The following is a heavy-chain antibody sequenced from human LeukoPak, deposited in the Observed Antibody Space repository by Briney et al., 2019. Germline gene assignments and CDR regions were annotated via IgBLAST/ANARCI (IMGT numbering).Heavy chain of an antibody. Sequence: ASVKVSCKASGYTFTSYYMHWVRQAPGQGLEWMGIINPSGGSTGYAQKFQGRVTMTRDTSTCTVYMELSSLRSEDTAVYYCARDQFFARLVDTAMVHRGGFDYWGQGTLVTVSS. J-gene: IGHJ4*02. D-gene: IGHD5-18*01. V-gene: IGHV1-46*01. CDR3: ARDQFFARLVDTAMVHRGGFDY. CDR1: GYTFTSYY. CDR2: INPSGGST.